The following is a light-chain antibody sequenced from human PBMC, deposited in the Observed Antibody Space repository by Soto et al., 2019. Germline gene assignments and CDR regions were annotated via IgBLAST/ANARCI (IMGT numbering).Light chain of an antibody. CDR1: SSDVGGYDY. CDR3: SSLTSGSTRV. Sequence: QSALTQPASMSGSPGQSITISCTGTSSDVGGYDYVSWYQQHPDKAPKLIIYEVTDRPSGVSSRFSGSKSGNTASLTISGLQAEDEADYYCSSLTSGSTRVFGTGTKLTVL. CDR2: EVT. V-gene: IGLV2-14*01. J-gene: IGLJ1*01.